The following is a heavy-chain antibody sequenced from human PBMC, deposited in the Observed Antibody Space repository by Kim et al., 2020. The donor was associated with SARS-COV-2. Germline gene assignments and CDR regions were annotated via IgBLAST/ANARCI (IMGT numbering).Heavy chain of an antibody. V-gene: IGHV4-59*09. D-gene: IGHD1-7*01. CDR2: GST. J-gene: IGHJ1*01. Sequence: GSTNYTPSLKSRVTISVDTSKNQFSLKLSSVTAADTAVFYCARGELSFQHWGQGTLVSVSS. CDR3: ARGELSFQH.